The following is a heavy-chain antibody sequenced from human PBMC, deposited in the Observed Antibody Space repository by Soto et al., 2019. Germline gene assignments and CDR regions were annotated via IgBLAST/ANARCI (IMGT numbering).Heavy chain of an antibody. CDR1: GFTFSSYS. V-gene: IGHV3-48*02. CDR2: ISSSSSTI. CDR3: ARENDYVWGSYRLNWFDP. Sequence: GGSLRLSCAASGFTFSSYSMNWVRQAPGKGLEWISYISSSSSTIYYADSVKGRFTISRDNAKNSLYLQMNSLRDEDTAVYYCARENDYVWGSYRLNWFDPWGQGTLVTVSS. D-gene: IGHD3-16*02. J-gene: IGHJ5*02.